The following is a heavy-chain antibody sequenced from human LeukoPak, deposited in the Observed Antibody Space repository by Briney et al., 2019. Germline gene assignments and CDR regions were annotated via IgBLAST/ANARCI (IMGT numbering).Heavy chain of an antibody. Sequence: TETLSLPCTVCVHPISSYYWSWIRRPPGKGVEWIGHIYYSESTNYNPSLKSRVTISVDTSKNQFSLKLSSVTAADTAVYYCARVVSSSWYSGLNDYFDYWGRGTLVSVSS. V-gene: IGHV4-59*01. CDR1: VHPISSYY. J-gene: IGHJ4*02. CDR2: IYYSEST. D-gene: IGHD6-13*01. CDR3: ARVVSSSWYSGLNDYFDY.